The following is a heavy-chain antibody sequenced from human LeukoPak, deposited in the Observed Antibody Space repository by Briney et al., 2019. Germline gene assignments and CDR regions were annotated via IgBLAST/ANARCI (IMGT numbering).Heavy chain of an antibody. V-gene: IGHV1-8*01. J-gene: IGHJ4*02. D-gene: IGHD2-15*01. Sequence: VASVKVSCKASGYTFTSYDINWVRQATGQGLEWMGWMNPNSGNTGYAQKFQGRVTMTRNTSISTAYMELSSLRSEDTAVYYCARGLSCSGGSCLPYFDYWGQGTLVTVSS. CDR3: ARGLSCSGGSCLPYFDY. CDR2: MNPNSGNT. CDR1: GYTFTSYD.